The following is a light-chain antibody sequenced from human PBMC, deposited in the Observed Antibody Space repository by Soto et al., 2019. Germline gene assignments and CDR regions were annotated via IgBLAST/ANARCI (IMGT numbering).Light chain of an antibody. CDR1: SSDNGTYDY. V-gene: IGLV2-14*01. Sequence: QSVLTQPASVSGSPGQSITISCTGTSSDNGTYDYVSWYQHHPGKAPKLMIYEVTNRPSGVSDRFSGSKSGKTASLTISGLQAEDEADYYCSSYTTTTTPVVFGGGTKLTVL. CDR3: SSYTTTTTPVV. J-gene: IGLJ2*01. CDR2: EVT.